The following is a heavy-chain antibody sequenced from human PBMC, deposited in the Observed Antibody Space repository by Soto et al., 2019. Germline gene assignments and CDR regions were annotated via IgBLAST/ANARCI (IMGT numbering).Heavy chain of an antibody. CDR3: AATPRY. Sequence: QVQLQESGPGLVKPSETLSLTCTVSGGSITSYYWNWIRQPPGKGLEWIGYIYSSGSTNYNPSLRGRVSMSLDTSKNQVSPNVTSVTAADTAVYYCAATPRYWGQGRLVTVSS. D-gene: IGHD2-15*01. CDR1: GGSITSYY. CDR2: IYSSGST. V-gene: IGHV4-59*01. J-gene: IGHJ4*02.